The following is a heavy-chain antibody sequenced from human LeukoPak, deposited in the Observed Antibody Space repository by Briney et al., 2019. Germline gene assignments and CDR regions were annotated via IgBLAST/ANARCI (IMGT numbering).Heavy chain of an antibody. CDR1: GDSISSTNYY. V-gene: IGHV4-39*01. J-gene: IGHJ4*02. Sequence: PSETLSLTCIVSGDSISSTNYYWGWTRQPPGKGLEWIGSIYYSGSTSDHPSLKSRVTIFADTSKNQFSLKLSSVTAADTAVYYCARQIYSGSAIDFWGQGTLVTVSS. CDR2: IYYSGST. CDR3: ARQIYSGSAIDF. D-gene: IGHD1-26*01.